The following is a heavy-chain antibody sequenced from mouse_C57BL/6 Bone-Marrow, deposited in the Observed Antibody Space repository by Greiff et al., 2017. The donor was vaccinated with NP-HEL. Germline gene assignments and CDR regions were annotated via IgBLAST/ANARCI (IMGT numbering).Heavy chain of an antibody. CDR1: GFNITDYY. CDR2: IDPEDGAT. D-gene: IGHD1-1*01. Sequence: VQLQQSGAELVRPGASVKLSCTASGFNITDYYMHWVKQRPEQGLEWIGRIDPEDGATEYAPKFPGKATMTADTSSNTAYLQLSSLTSEDTAVYYCTTDGSSYDWYFEVWGTGTTVTVSS. J-gene: IGHJ1*03. CDR3: TTDGSSYDWYFEV. V-gene: IGHV14-1*01.